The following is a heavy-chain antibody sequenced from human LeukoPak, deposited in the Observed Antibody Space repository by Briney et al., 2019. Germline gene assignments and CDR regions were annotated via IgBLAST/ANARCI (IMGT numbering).Heavy chain of an antibody. J-gene: IGHJ5*02. D-gene: IGHD3-3*01. CDR1: GGSISSSSYY. CDR2: INHSGST. Sequence: NPSETLSLTCTVSGGSISSSSYYWSWIRQPPGKGLEWIGEINHSGSTNYNPSLKSRVTISVDTSKNQFSLKLSSVTAADTAVYYCARHGNYDFWSGTPWASNWFDPWGQGTLVTVSS. V-gene: IGHV4-39*01. CDR3: ARHGNYDFWSGTPWASNWFDP.